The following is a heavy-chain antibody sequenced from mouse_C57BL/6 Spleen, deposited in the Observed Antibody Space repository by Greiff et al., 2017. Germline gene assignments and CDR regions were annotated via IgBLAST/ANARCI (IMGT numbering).Heavy chain of an antibody. CDR1: GYTFTGYW. CDR2: ILPGSGST. V-gene: IGHV1-9*01. Sequence: LQESGAELMKPGASVKLSCKATGYTFTGYWIEWVKQRPGHGLEWIGEILPGSGSTNYNEKFKGKATFTADTSSNTAYMQLISLTTDDSAIYYFASPPTYGYPGYAMDYWGQGTSVTVSS. D-gene: IGHD2-2*01. J-gene: IGHJ4*01. CDR3: ASPPTYGYPGYAMDY.